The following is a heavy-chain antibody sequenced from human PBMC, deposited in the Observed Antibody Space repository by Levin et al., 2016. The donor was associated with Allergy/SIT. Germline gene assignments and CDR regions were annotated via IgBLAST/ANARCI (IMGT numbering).Heavy chain of an antibody. J-gene: IGHJ6*02. CDR2: IHHSGST. D-gene: IGHD3-3*01. Sequence: VRQAPGKGLEWIGEIHHSGSTYYNPSLKSRITMSVDTSKNQFYLKLSSVTAADTAVYYCARHLNYDFWSGYGLGRLGYYYYGMDIWGQGTTVTVSS. CDR3: ARHLNYDFWSGYGLGRLGYYYYGMDI. V-gene: IGHV4-55*01.